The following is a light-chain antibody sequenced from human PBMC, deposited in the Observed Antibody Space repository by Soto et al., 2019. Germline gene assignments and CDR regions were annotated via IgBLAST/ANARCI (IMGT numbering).Light chain of an antibody. J-gene: IGLJ3*02. V-gene: IGLV2-14*01. CDR2: DVT. Sequence: QSALTQPASVSGSPGQSITLSCTGISSYVGGYNYVSWYQRHPGKAPKLMIYDVTNRPSGISDRFSGSKSDNTASLTISGRQAEDEADYYCSSYTHSRWVFGGGTKLTVL. CDR3: SSYTHSRWV. CDR1: SSYVGGYNY.